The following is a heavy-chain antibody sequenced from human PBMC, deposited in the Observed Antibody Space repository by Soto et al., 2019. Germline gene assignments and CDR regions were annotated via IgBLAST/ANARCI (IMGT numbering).Heavy chain of an antibody. CDR1: GGSISSSSYY. CDR2: IYYSGST. CDR3: ASLSSGTLRY. Sequence: PSETLSLTCTVSGGSISSSSYYWGWIRQPPGKGLEWIGSIYYSGSTYYNPSLKSRVTISVDTSKNQFSLKLSSVTAADTAVYYCASLSSGTLRYWRQGTLVTVSS. V-gene: IGHV4-39*01. D-gene: IGHD6-19*01. J-gene: IGHJ4*02.